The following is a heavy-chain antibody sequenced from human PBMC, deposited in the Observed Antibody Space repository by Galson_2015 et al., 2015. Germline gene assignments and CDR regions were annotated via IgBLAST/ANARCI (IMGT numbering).Heavy chain of an antibody. CDR3: AKDLVGYSYGLLHHGMDV. CDR2: ISYDGSNK. CDR1: GFTFSSYG. D-gene: IGHD5-18*01. V-gene: IGHV3-30*18. J-gene: IGHJ6*02. Sequence: SLRLSCAASGFTFSSYGMHWVRQAPGKGLEWVAVISYDGSNKYYADSVKGRFTISRDNSKNTLYLQMNSLRAEDTAVYYCAKDLVGYSYGLLHHGMDVWGQGTTVTVSS.